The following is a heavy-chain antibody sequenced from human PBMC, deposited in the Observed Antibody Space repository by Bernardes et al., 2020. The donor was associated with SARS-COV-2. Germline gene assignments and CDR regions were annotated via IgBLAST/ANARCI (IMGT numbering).Heavy chain of an antibody. Sequence: SETLSLTCTVSDDSLSDNSFYWGWIRQPPEKGLEWIASMNHTGTTYKSVSLRNRVTTSIDTSQRHFSLKMTTATGADTAVYYCARFWYDGSGKGFDLWGQGVLVTVSS. J-gene: IGHJ5*02. D-gene: IGHD3-22*01. CDR1: DDSLSDNSFY. V-gene: IGHV4-39*02. CDR2: MNHTGTT. CDR3: ARFWYDGSGKGFDL.